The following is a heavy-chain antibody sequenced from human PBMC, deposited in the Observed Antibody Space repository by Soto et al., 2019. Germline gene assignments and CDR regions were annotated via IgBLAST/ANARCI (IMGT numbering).Heavy chain of an antibody. CDR3: ASLVYDSSGYRPG. Sequence: QLQLQESGPGLVKPSETLSLTCTVSGGSISSSSYYWGWIRPPPGKGLEWMGSIYYSGSAYDNPSLKSRVAISVDTSKDQSSLTLSSVTAADTAVYYCASLVYDSSGYRPGWGQGTLVTVSS. D-gene: IGHD3-22*01. CDR1: GGSISSSSYY. CDR2: IYYSGSA. V-gene: IGHV4-39*01. J-gene: IGHJ4*02.